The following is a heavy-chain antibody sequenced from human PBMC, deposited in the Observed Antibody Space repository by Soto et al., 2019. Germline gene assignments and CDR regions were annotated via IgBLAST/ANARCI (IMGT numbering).Heavy chain of an antibody. CDR1: GGSISSSSYY. J-gene: IGHJ5*02. CDR3: ARDPSIAARKNWFDP. V-gene: IGHV4-39*02. D-gene: IGHD6-6*01. Sequence: PSETLSLTCTVSGGSISSSSYYWGWIRQPPGKGLEWIGSIYYSGSTYYNPPLKSRVTISVDTSKNQFSLKLSSVTAADTAVYYCARDPSIAARKNWFDPWGQGTLVTVSS. CDR2: IYYSGST.